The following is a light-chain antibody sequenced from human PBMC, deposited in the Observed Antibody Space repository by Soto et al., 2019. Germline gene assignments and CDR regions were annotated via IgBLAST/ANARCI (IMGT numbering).Light chain of an antibody. CDR1: QDITRW. CDR2: AAF. CDR3: QRAHSFPVT. J-gene: IGKJ5*01. Sequence: DIQMTQSPSSVSAVVGDRVTITCRASQDITRWLAWYQQQPGRAPKLLIYAAFTLQGGVPSRFSGSGSGTEFTLTISSLRPEDCATYYCQRAHSFPVTFGQGTRLEI. V-gene: IGKV1-12*01.